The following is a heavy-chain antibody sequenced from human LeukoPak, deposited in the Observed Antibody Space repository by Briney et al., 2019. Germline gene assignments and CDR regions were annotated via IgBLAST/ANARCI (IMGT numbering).Heavy chain of an antibody. J-gene: IGHJ4*02. Sequence: GGSLRLSCAASGFTFSSYMMHWVRHAAGKGMVWVSHITNDGTIRYPDSVNARFTISIDNAKNTLYLQMNSLRAEDTAVYYCARHWRGSLDYWGQGTLVTVSS. D-gene: IGHD3-16*01. CDR2: ITNDGTI. CDR1: GFTFSSYM. CDR3: ARHWRGSLDY. V-gene: IGHV3-74*01.